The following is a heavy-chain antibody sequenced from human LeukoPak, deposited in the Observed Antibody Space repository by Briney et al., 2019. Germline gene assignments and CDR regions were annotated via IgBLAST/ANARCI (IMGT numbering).Heavy chain of an antibody. V-gene: IGHV3-23*01. CDR3: AKGFTTIAAAGTNWFDP. D-gene: IGHD6-13*01. Sequence: GGSLRLSCPASGFTFSSYAMSWLRQAPGKGLEWVSAISGSGGSTYYADSVKGRFTISRDNSKNTLYLQMNSLRAEDTAVYYCAKGFTTIAAAGTNWFDPWGQGTLVTVSS. J-gene: IGHJ5*02. CDR1: GFTFSSYA. CDR2: ISGSGGST.